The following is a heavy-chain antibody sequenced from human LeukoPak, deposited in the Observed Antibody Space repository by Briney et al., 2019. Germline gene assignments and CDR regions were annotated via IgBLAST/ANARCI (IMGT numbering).Heavy chain of an antibody. V-gene: IGHV1-46*01. D-gene: IGHD3-3*01. CDR2: IHSSGDTT. CDR3: ARVIKGGYDSWSGPYYFDC. Sequence: GASVKVSCKASGYSFSSYHIHWVRQAPGQGLEWMGIIHSSGDTTSYAQKFQGRVTMTRDTSTTTVYMELRSLRSEDTAVYYCARVIKGGYDSWSGPYYFDCWGQGTLVTVSS. J-gene: IGHJ4*02. CDR1: GYSFSSYH.